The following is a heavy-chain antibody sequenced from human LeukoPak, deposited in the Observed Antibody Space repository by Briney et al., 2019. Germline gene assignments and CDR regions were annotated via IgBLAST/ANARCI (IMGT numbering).Heavy chain of an antibody. Sequence: SVKVSCKASGGTFSSYAISWVRQAPGQGLEWMGGIIPIFGTANYAQKFQGRVTITADESSSTAYMELSSLRSEDTAVYYCARDIVPYQGHYYFDYWGQGTLVTVSS. CDR1: GGTFSSYA. V-gene: IGHV1-69*13. J-gene: IGHJ4*02. CDR2: IIPIFGTA. CDR3: ARDIVPYQGHYYFDY. D-gene: IGHD2-8*01.